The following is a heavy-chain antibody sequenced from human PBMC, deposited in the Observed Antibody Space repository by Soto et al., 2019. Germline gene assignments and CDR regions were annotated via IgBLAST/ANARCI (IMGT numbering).Heavy chain of an antibody. CDR3: ATRPPGGQWYDVFDY. CDR1: GGSFSGYY. Sequence: SETLSLTCAVYGGSFSGYYWTWIRQPPGTGLEWIGEINHSGSTNYNPSLKSRVTISVDTSKNQFSLKLTSVTAADTAVYFCATRPPGGQWYDVFDYSGQGTVVTVS. D-gene: IGHD6-19*01. J-gene: IGHJ4*02. CDR2: INHSGST. V-gene: IGHV4-34*01.